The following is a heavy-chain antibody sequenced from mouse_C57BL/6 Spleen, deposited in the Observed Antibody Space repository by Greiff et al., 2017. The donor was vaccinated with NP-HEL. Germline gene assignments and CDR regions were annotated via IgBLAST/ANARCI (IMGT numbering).Heavy chain of an antibody. V-gene: IGHV1-52*01. CDR2: IDPSDSET. CDR1: GYTFTSYW. J-gene: IGHJ4*01. CDR3: ARGGNYDYYAMDY. Sequence: QQSCKASGYTFTSYWMHWVKQRPIQGLEWIGNIDPSDSETHYNQKFKDKATLTVDKSSSTAYMQLSSLTSEDSAVYYCARGGNYDYYAMDYWGQGTSVTVSS. D-gene: IGHD2-1*01.